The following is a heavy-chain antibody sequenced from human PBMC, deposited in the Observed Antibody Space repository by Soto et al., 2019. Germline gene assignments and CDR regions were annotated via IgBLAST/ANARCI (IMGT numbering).Heavy chain of an antibody. J-gene: IGHJ4*02. D-gene: IGHD6-19*01. Sequence: EVQLVESGGGLVKPGGSLRLSCAASGFTFSSYSMNWVRQAPGKGLEWVSSISSRSSYIYYADSVKGRFTISRDNAKNSLYLQMNSLRAEDTAVYYCARALYSSGWYDYWGQGTLVTVSS. CDR1: GFTFSSYS. CDR3: ARALYSSGWYDY. V-gene: IGHV3-21*01. CDR2: ISSRSSYI.